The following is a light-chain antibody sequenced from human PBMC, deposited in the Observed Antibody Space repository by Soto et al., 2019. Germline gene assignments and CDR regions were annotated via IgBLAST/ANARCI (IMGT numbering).Light chain of an antibody. CDR3: QQRSNWPWT. Sequence: EIVLTQSPSTLSLSPGERATLSCRASQSFSGYLAWYQQKPGQAPRLLIYDASNRATGIPARFSGSGSGTDFTLTISSLEPEDFAVYYCQQRSNWPWTFGQGTKVDIK. CDR1: QSFSGY. J-gene: IGKJ1*01. V-gene: IGKV3-11*01. CDR2: DAS.